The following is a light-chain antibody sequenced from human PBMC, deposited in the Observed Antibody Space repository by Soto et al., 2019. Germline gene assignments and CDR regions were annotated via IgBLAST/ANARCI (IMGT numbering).Light chain of an antibody. J-gene: IGKJ3*01. V-gene: IGKV1-39*01. CDR3: QQSYSTSRT. Sequence: DIQMTQSPSSLSASVGDRVTITCRASQSISSYLNWYQQKPGKAPKLLIYAASSLQSGVPSRFSGSGSGTDFTLTISSLQPEDFATYYCQQSYSTSRTFGPGTQVDIK. CDR2: AAS. CDR1: QSISSY.